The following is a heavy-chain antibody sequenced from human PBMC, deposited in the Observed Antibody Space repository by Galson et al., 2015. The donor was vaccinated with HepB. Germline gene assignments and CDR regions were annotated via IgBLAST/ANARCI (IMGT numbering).Heavy chain of an antibody. CDR3: ARDLGSYLFDY. V-gene: IGHV3-48*01. J-gene: IGHJ4*02. D-gene: IGHD1-26*01. CDR2: ISSSSSTI. CDR1: GFTFSSYS. Sequence: SLRLSCAASGFTFSSYSMNWVRQAPGKGLEWVSYISSSSSTIYYADSVKGRFTISRDNAKNSLYLQMNSLRAEDTAVYYCARDLGSYLFDYWGQGTLVTVSS.